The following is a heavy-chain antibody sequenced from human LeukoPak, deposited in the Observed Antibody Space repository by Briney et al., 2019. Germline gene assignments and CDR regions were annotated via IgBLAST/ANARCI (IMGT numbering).Heavy chain of an antibody. D-gene: IGHD1-26*01. CDR2: ISSSRSYI. J-gene: IGHJ4*02. CDR1: GFIFSSYS. Sequence: PGVSLRLFCAASGFIFSSYSVNWVRQAPGKGLEWVSSISSSRSYIYYADSVKGRFTISRDNAKNSLYLQMNSLRAEDTAVYYCARGTLGATDYWGQGTLVTVSS. CDR3: ARGTLGATDY. V-gene: IGHV3-21*01.